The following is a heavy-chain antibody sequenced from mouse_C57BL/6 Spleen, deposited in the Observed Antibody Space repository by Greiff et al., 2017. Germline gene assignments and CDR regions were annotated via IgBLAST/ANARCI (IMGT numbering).Heavy chain of an antibody. V-gene: IGHV14-4*01. CDR2: IDPENGDT. CDR3: TTGKGLRPDWYFDV. D-gene: IGHD2-2*01. J-gene: IGHJ1*03. Sequence: EVKLMESGAELVRPGASVKLSCTASGFNIKDDYMHWVKQRPEQGLEWIGWIDPENGDTEYASKFQGKATITADTSSNTAYLQLSSLTSEDTAVYYCTTGKGLRPDWYFDVWGTGTTVTVSS. CDR1: GFNIKDDY.